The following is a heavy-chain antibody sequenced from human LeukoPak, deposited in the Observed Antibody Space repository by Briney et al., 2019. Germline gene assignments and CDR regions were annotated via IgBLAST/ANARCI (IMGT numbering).Heavy chain of an antibody. CDR3: ARHVYGSGSYWRFYDWFDP. Sequence: SETLSLTCAVYGGSFSGYYWSWIRQPPGKGLEWIGEINHSGSTNYNPSLKSRVTISVDTSKNQFSLKLSSVTAADTAVYYCARHVYGSGSYWRFYDWFDPWGQGTLVTVSS. J-gene: IGHJ5*02. CDR2: INHSGST. V-gene: IGHV4-34*01. CDR1: GGSFSGYY. D-gene: IGHD3-10*01.